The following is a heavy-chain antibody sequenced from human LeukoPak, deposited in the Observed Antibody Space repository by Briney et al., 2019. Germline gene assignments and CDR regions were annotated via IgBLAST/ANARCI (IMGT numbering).Heavy chain of an antibody. CDR3: ANLYSSGWYGSA. J-gene: IGHJ4*02. CDR2: IYTSGST. Sequence: SETLSLTCTVAGGSISSYYWSWIRQPAGKGLEWIGRIYTSGSTNYNPSLKSRVTISVDTSKNQFSLKLSSVTAADTAVYYCANLYSSGWYGSAWGQGTLVTVSS. V-gene: IGHV4-4*07. D-gene: IGHD6-19*01. CDR1: GGSISSYY.